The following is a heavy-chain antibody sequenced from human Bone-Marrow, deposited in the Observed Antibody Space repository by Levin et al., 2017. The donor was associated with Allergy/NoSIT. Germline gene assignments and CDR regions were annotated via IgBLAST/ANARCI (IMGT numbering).Heavy chain of an antibody. CDR3: ARDWSIATDELDYYGMDV. J-gene: IGHJ6*02. CDR1: GFSFGSFS. Sequence: PGGSLRLSCAAPGFSFGSFSMSWVRQAPGKGLEWVGNINQDGSEDYYVDSVRGRFTISRDNDKNSLYLQMNSLRAEDTAVYYCARDWSIATDELDYYGMDVWGQGTTVIVSS. V-gene: IGHV3-7*01. D-gene: IGHD2-21*01. CDR2: INQDGSED.